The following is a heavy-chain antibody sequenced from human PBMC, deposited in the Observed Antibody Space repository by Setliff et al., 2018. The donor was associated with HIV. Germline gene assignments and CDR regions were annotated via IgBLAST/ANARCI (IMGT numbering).Heavy chain of an antibody. CDR2: IYYSGNT. CDR1: GGSISTSRYY. Sequence: SETLSLTCTVSGGSISTSRYYWGWIRQPPGKGLEWSGNIYYSGNTNYNPSFKSRVTLSVDTSKNQFSLRVNSVTAADTAVYYCARSLVPSGYYYGRHAFDIWGQGTKVTVSS. D-gene: IGHD3-22*01. CDR3: ARSLVPSGYYYGRHAFDI. J-gene: IGHJ3*02. V-gene: IGHV4-39*07.